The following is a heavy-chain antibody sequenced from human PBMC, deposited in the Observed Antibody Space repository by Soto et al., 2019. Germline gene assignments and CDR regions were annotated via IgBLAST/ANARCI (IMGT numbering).Heavy chain of an antibody. V-gene: IGHV3-48*02. Sequence: GGSLRLSCAASGFTFSSYFMNWVRQAPGKGLEWISYISGSSSSIYYADSVKGRFTISRDNAKNSLYLQMNSLRDEDTAVYYCARDRPLDYYYYGMDVWGQGTTVTVSS. CDR2: ISGSSSSI. CDR3: ARDRPLDYYYYGMDV. J-gene: IGHJ6*02. CDR1: GFTFSSYF.